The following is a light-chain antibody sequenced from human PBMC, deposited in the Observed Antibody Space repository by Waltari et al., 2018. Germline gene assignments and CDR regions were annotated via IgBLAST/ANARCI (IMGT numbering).Light chain of an antibody. CDR3: ALYMGSGSWV. Sequence: QTVVTQEPSLSVSPGGTVTLTCALSSGSLSTTSYATWYQQTPGQAPPTRVDKANARASGVPDRFSGAILGNTAALTITGAQADDESDYYCALYMGSGSWVFGGGTRLTVL. CDR2: KAN. V-gene: IGLV8-61*01. J-gene: IGLJ3*02. CDR1: SGSLSTTSY.